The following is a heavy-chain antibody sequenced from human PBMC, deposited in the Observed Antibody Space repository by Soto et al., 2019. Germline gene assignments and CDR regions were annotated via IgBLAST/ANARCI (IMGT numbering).Heavy chain of an antibody. J-gene: IGHJ1*01. CDR1: GGTFRSYT. Sequence: QVQLVQSGAEVKKPGSSVKVSCKASGGTFRSYTISWVRQAPGQGLEWMGRIIPILGIANYAQKFQGRVTITADKSTTTAYMELSSLRSEDTAVYYCARDGGYYDSSGYFQHWGQGTLVTVSS. V-gene: IGHV1-69*08. D-gene: IGHD3-22*01. CDR2: IIPILGIA. CDR3: ARDGGYYDSSGYFQH.